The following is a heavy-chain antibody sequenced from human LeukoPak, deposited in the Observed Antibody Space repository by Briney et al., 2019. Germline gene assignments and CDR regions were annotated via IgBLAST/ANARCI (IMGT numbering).Heavy chain of an antibody. CDR1: GYTFTIYG. Sequence: GASVKVYCKASGYTFTIYGITWVRQAPGQGLKWMGWIGAYNGNTDSTQRFQGRVTMTTDTSTSTAYTELRSLRSDDTAMYYYARDPGGDRHFHYWGQGTLVTVSS. V-gene: IGHV1-18*01. CDR2: IGAYNGNT. D-gene: IGHD2-21*01. J-gene: IGHJ4*02. CDR3: ARDPGGDRHFHY.